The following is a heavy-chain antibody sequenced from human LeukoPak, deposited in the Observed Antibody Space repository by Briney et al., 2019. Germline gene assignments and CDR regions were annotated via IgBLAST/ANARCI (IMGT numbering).Heavy chain of an antibody. CDR3: AKDRDIIVVVAAHFDS. CDR2: TSVSGGST. Sequence: GGSLRLSCAASGFTFSSYAMSWVRQAPGKGLEWVSATSVSGGSTYYADSVKGRFTISRDNSKNTLYLQMNSLRAEDTAVYYCAKDRDIIVVVAAHFDSWGRGTLVTVSS. CDR1: GFTFSSYA. D-gene: IGHD2-15*01. V-gene: IGHV3-23*01. J-gene: IGHJ4*02.